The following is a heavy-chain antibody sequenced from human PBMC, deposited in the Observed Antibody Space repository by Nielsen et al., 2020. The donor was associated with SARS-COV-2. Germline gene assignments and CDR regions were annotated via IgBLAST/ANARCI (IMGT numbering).Heavy chain of an antibody. D-gene: IGHD3-22*01. J-gene: IGHJ4*02. Sequence: SETLSRTCAVYGGSFSGYYWSWIRQPPGKGLEWIGEINHSGSTNYNPSLKSRVTISVDTSKNQFSLKLSSVTAADTAVYYCHAIYDSSGQFDYWGQGTLVTVSS. CDR1: GGSFSGYY. CDR2: INHSGST. V-gene: IGHV4-34*01. CDR3: HAIYDSSGQFDY.